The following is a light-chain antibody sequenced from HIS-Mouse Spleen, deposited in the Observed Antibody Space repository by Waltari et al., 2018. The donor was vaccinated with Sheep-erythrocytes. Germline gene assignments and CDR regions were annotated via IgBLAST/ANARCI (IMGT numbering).Light chain of an antibody. CDR2: QDS. CDR3: QAWYSSTVV. Sequence: SYELTQPPSVSVSPGQTASITCSGAKLGDKYACWYQQKPGHCPVLVIYQDSKRPSGITERFSGSDSGYTATLTIRGTQAMDEADDYCQAWYSSTVVFGGGTKLTVL. V-gene: IGLV3-1*01. CDR1: KLGDKY. J-gene: IGLJ2*01.